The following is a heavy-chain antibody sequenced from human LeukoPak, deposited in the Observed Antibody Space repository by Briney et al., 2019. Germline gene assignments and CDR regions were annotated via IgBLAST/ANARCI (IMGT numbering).Heavy chain of an antibody. D-gene: IGHD1-26*01. CDR2: ISSSDSTI. V-gene: IGHV3-48*03. CDR1: GFTFSSYE. J-gene: IGHJ3*02. CDR3: AREHMGVSAFDI. Sequence: GGSLRLSCAASGFTFSSYEMNWVRQAPGKGLEWVSYISSSDSTIYYADSVKGRITISRDNAKNSVYLQMNSLRVEDTAVYYCAREHMGVSAFDIWGRGTMVTVSS.